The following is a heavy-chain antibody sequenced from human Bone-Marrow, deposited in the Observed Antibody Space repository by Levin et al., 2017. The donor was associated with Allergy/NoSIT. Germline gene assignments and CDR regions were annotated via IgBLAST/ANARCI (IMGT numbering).Heavy chain of an antibody. V-gene: IGHV4-31*03. Sequence: SCTVSGGSISSGGYYWSWIRQHPGKGLEWIGYIYYSGSTYYNPSLKSRVTISVDTSKNQFSLKLSSVTAADTAVYYCARSITMIAGVYYYYYYGMDVWGQGTTVTVSS. D-gene: IGHD3-22*01. CDR1: GGSISSGGYY. CDR2: IYYSGST. CDR3: ARSITMIAGVYYYYYYGMDV. J-gene: IGHJ6*02.